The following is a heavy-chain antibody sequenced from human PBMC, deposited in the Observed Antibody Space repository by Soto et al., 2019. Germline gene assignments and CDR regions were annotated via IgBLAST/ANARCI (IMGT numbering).Heavy chain of an antibody. CDR3: AKGGSSSARYFDS. D-gene: IGHD1-26*01. CDR1: GFTFSGYG. V-gene: IGHV3-30*18. CDR2: ISYDGRNQ. J-gene: IGHJ4*02. Sequence: QVQVVESGGGVVQSGRSLRLSCAASGFTFSGYGMHWVRQAPGKGLEWVAVISYDGRNQYYADSVKGRFTVSKDNSKSTLYLQMNSLGVEDSAVYYCAKGGSSSARYFDSWGQGTLVTVSS.